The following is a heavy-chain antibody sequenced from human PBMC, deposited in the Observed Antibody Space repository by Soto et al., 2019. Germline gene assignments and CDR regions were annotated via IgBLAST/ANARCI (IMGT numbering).Heavy chain of an antibody. CDR3: AKRCDPGDMVATACLDY. J-gene: IGHJ4*02. CDR1: GFTFSSYA. CDR2: ISGSGGST. D-gene: IGHD5-12*01. Sequence: PGGSLRLSCAASGFTFSSYAMSWVRQAPGKGLEWVSAISGSGGSTYYADSVKGRFTISRDNSKNTLYLQMNSLRAEDTAVYYCAKRCDPGDMVATACLDYWGQGTLVTVSS. V-gene: IGHV3-23*01.